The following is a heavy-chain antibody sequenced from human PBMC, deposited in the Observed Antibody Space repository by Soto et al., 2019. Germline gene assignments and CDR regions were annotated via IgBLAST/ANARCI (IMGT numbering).Heavy chain of an antibody. D-gene: IGHD1-26*01. J-gene: IGHJ3*02. CDR1: GGSISSYY. CDR3: AHCGSYYAFDI. CDR2: IYYSGST. V-gene: IGHV4-59*12. Sequence: SETLSLTCTVSGGSISSYYWSWIRQPPGKGLEWIGYIYYSGSTNYNPSLKSRVTISVDTSKNQFSLKLSSVTAADTAVYYCAHCGSYYAFDIWGQGTMVTVSS.